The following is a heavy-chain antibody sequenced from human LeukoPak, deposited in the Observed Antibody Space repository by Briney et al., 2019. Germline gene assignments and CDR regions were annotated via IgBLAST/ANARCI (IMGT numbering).Heavy chain of an antibody. CDR1: RFTFRSYE. V-gene: IGHV3-48*03. Sequence: GGSLRLSCAASRFTFRSYEMNWVRQAPGKGLEWVSYISSSGSTIYYADSVKGRFTISRDNAKNSLYLQMNSLRAEDTAVYYCAELGITMIGGVWGKGTTVTISS. D-gene: IGHD3-10*02. CDR3: AELGITMIGGV. CDR2: ISSSGSTI. J-gene: IGHJ6*04.